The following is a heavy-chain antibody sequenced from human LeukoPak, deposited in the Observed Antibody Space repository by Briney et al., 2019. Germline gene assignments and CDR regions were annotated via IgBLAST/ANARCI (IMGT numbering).Heavy chain of an antibody. J-gene: IGHJ4*02. Sequence: GGSLRLSCAASGFTFSTCGMHWVRQAPGKGLEWVAIIPYDGSNKYYADSVKGRFTISRDNSKNTLYLQMNSLRAEDTAVHYCAKDDSYGYIDYWGQGTLVTVSS. CDR1: GFTFSTCG. CDR3: AKDDSYGYIDY. CDR2: IPYDGSNK. V-gene: IGHV3-30*18. D-gene: IGHD5-18*01.